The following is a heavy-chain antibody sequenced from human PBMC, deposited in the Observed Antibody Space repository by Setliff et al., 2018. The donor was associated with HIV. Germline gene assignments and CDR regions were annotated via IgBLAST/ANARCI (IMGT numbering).Heavy chain of an antibody. V-gene: IGHV4-38-2*01. J-gene: IGHJ5*01. CDR2: IFYSGDT. CDR3: ARRLLNTLPGVRGWFDP. CDR1: GYSISSGYY. D-gene: IGHD3-10*01. Sequence: SETLSLTCAVSGYSISSGYYWGWIRQPPGKGLEWIGSIFYSGDTYYNPSFKSRLTISLDTSKNQFSLRLNSVTSADTAVYYCARRLLNTLPGVRGWFDPWGQGILVTVSS.